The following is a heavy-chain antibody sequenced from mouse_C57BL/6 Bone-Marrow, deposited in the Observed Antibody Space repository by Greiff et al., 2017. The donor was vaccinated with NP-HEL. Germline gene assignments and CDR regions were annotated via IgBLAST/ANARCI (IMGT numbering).Heavy chain of an antibody. CDR2: INPNNGGT. CDR3: ARDGNYGYFDV. D-gene: IGHD2-1*01. V-gene: IGHV1-18*01. Sequence: EVQLQQSGPELVKPGASVKIPCKASGYTFTDYNMDWVKQSHGKSLEWIGDINPNNGGTIYNQKFKGKATLTVDKSSSTAYMELRSLTSEDTAVYYCARDGNYGYFDVWGTGTTVTVSS. J-gene: IGHJ1*03. CDR1: GYTFTDYN.